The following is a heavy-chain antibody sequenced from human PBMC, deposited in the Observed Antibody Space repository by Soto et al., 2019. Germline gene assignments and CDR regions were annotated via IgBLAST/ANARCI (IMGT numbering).Heavy chain of an antibody. D-gene: IGHD5-18*01. J-gene: IGHJ6*02. CDR2: IYHSGST. CDR3: ARGLLVVAMVDYCYYGMDV. CDR1: GGSISSSNW. V-gene: IGHV4-4*02. Sequence: SETLSLTCAVSGGSISSSNWWSWVRQPPGKGLEWIGEIYHSGSTNYNPSLKSRVTISVDKSKNQFSLKLSSVTAADTAVYYCARGLLVVAMVDYCYYGMDVWGQGTTVTVSS.